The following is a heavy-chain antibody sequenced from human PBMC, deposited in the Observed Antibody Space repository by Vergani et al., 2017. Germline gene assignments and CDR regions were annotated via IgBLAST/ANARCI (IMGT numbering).Heavy chain of an antibody. CDR1: GGSINSHNYY. D-gene: IGHD3-10*01. CDR2: IHTSGST. Sequence: QVQLQESGPGLVKPSQTLSLTCTVSGGSINSHNYYWSWIRPPAGKGLEWIGRIHTSGSTNYNPSLKSRVTMSEDTSKNQFSLNLTSVTAADTAVYFCARGSCLGGSCYKPLFDYWVQGSLVTVSS. V-gene: IGHV4-61*02. CDR3: ARGSCLGGSCYKPLFDY. J-gene: IGHJ4*02.